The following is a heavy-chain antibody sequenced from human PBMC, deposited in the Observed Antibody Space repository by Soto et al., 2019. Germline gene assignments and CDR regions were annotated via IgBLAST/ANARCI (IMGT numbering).Heavy chain of an antibody. Sequence: QVQLVQSGDEVKKPGASVKVSCKASGYIFVNYGIDWVRQAPGQGLEWMRWISPYTGNTHSATKVQGRLTMTTDTSTSTAYMDLGSLTFDDTAVYYCVMVDNYVTPTPQNVWGQGTTVTVSS. V-gene: IGHV1-18*01. CDR2: ISPYTGNT. CDR1: GYIFVNYG. D-gene: IGHD3-16*01. J-gene: IGHJ6*02. CDR3: VMVDNYVTPTPQNV.